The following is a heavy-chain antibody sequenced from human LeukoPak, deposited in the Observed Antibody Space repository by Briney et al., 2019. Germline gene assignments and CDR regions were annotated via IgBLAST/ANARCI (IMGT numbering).Heavy chain of an antibody. J-gene: IGHJ4*02. Sequence: GGSLRLSCAASGFTFNVYNMNWVRQAPGKGLEWVSYISSSGSTRYYADSVKGRFTVSRDNDKNSLYLQMNSLRGEDTAVYYCARGLSTAVAGFDYWGQGSLVTVSS. CDR1: GFTFNVYN. CDR3: ARGLSTAVAGFDY. CDR2: ISSSGSTR. V-gene: IGHV3-48*04. D-gene: IGHD6-19*01.